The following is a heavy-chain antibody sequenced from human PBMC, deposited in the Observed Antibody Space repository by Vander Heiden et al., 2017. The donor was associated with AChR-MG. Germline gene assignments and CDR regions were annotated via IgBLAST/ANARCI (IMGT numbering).Heavy chain of an antibody. CDR1: GFTFSSYS. CDR3: ARDLSSGSPH. CDR2: ISSSSSTI. V-gene: IGHV3-48*02. D-gene: IGHD3-10*01. Sequence: EVQLVESGGGLLQPGRSLRLSCAASGFTFSSYSMNGVRQAPGKGLEWVSYISSSSSTIYYADYVKGRFTISRDNAKNSLYLQMNSLRDEDTAVYYCARDLSSGSPHWGQGTLVTVSS. J-gene: IGHJ4*02.